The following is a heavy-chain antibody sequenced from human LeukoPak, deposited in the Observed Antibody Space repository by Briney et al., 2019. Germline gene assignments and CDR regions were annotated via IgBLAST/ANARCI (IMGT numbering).Heavy chain of an antibody. J-gene: IGHJ5*02. Sequence: ASVKVSCKASGDTFTTYGITWVRQAPGQGLEWMGWISGYNGNTEYTQKFQGRVAMTRDTSTSTAYMELRSLRSDDTAVYYCARERPLGYYGDPRGWFDPWGQGTLVTVSS. CDR3: ARERPLGYYGDPRGWFDP. CDR2: ISGYNGNT. CDR1: GDTFTTYG. V-gene: IGHV1-18*01. D-gene: IGHD4-17*01.